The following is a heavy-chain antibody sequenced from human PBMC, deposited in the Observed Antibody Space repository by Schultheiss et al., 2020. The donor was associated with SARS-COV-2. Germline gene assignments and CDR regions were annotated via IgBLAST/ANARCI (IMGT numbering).Heavy chain of an antibody. CDR3: ARGEQVEELGY. CDR2: INHSGST. V-gene: IGHV4-34*01. D-gene: IGHD6-13*01. J-gene: IGHJ4*02. Sequence: GSLRLSCAASGFTFSSYAMSWVRQAPGKGLEWIGEINHSGSTNYNPSLKSRVTISVDTSKNQFSLKLSSVTAADTAVYFCARGEQVEELGYWGQGTLVTVSS. CDR1: GFTFSSYA.